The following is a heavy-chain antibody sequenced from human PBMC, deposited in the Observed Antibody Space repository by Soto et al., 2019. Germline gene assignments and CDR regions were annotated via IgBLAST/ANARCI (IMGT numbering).Heavy chain of an antibody. Sequence: ASVKVSCKASGYTFTSYYMHWVRQAPGQGLEWMGIINPSGGSTSYAQKFQGRVTMTRDTSTSTVYMELSSLRSADTAVYYCARDLGATDYDYIWGSYRSNYFDYWGQGTLVTVSS. J-gene: IGHJ4*02. D-gene: IGHD3-16*02. V-gene: IGHV1-46*03. CDR2: INPSGGST. CDR1: GYTFTSYY. CDR3: ARDLGATDYDYIWGSYRSNYFDY.